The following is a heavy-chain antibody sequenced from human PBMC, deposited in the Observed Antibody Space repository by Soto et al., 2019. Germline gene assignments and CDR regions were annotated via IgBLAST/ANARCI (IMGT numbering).Heavy chain of an antibody. V-gene: IGHV3-23*01. J-gene: IGHJ6*02. CDR2: VSAGGDMT. CDR3: ARGDRGGSGSPASYYYSGLDV. D-gene: IGHD3-10*01. CDR1: GFTFSSYA. Sequence: DVQLLESGGHLVQPGGSLRLSCAASGFTFSSYAMSWVRQAPGKGLEWVSSVSAGGDMTYYSDSVKGRFTISRDNSNNALYLQVNSLRIEDTALDYCARGDRGGSGSPASYYYSGLDVWGQGTRVTVS.